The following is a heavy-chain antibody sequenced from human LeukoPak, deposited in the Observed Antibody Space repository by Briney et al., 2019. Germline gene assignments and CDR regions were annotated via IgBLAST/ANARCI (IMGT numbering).Heavy chain of an antibody. V-gene: IGHV3-7*05. CDR2: IRQEGNER. CDR3: ARLVAGAGITY. D-gene: IGHD6-19*01. CDR1: GSTFSNYW. J-gene: IGHJ4*02. Sequence: GGSLRLSCVASGSTFSNYWMTWVRQAPGKGLQWVANIRQEGNERYFVDSVKGRFTISRDNAKNSLYLQMNSLRAEDTAVYYCARLVAGAGITYWGQGTLVTVSS.